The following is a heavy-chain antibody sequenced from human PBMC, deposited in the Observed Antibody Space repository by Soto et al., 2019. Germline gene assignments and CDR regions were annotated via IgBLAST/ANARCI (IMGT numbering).Heavy chain of an antibody. CDR1: GFTFGDYA. CDR3: TSGPYCSSSSCYRGDYYYYYGLDV. D-gene: IGHD2-2*02. Sequence: PGGSLRLSCTTSGFTFGDYAVSWVRQAPGKGLEWVAFIRSKAFGGTTEYDASVKGRFTISRDDSKSIAYLQMNSLKTEDTAVYFCTSGPYCSSSSCYRGDYYYYYGLDVWGQGTTVTVSS. CDR2: IRSKAFGGTT. J-gene: IGHJ6*02. V-gene: IGHV3-49*04.